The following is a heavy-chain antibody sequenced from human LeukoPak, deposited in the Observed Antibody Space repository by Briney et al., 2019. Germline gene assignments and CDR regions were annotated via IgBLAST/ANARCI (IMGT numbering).Heavy chain of an antibody. J-gene: IGHJ4*02. V-gene: IGHV4-30-2*01. CDR3: AMQWELSFFDY. CDR2: IYHSGST. D-gene: IGHD1-26*01. Sequence: SETLSLTCTVSGGSTSSGGYYWSWIRQPPGKGLEWIGYIYHSGSTYYNPSLKSRVTISVDRSKNQFSLKLSSVTAADTAVYYCAMQWELSFFDYWGQGTLVTVSS. CDR1: GGSTSSGGYY.